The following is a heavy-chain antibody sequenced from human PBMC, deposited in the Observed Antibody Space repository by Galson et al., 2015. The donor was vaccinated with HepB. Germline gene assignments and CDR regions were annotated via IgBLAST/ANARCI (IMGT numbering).Heavy chain of an antibody. V-gene: IGHV3-33*08. D-gene: IGHD2-2*01. CDR1: GSTFSSYG. CDR2: IWYDGSNK. Sequence: SLRLSCAASGSTFSSYGMHWVRQAPGKGLEWVAVIWYDGSNKYYADSVKGRFTISRDNSKNTLYLQMNSLRAEDTAVYYCARAPGGLDCSSTSPDCWYFDLWGRGTLVTVSS. J-gene: IGHJ2*01. CDR3: ARAPGGLDCSSTSPDCWYFDL.